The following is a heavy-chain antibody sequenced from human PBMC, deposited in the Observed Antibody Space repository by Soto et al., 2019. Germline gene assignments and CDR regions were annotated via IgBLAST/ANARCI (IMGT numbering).Heavy chain of an antibody. CDR2: IIPIFGTA. CDR1: GYTLPELP. CDR3: ARDRTTVTPFDP. Sequence: SVKVSCKVSGYTLPELPIHWVRQAPGQGLEWMGGIIPIFGTANYAQKFQGRVTITADESTSTAYMELRSLRSDDTAVYYCARDRTTVTPFDPWGQGTLVTVSS. V-gene: IGHV1-69*13. J-gene: IGHJ5*02. D-gene: IGHD4-17*01.